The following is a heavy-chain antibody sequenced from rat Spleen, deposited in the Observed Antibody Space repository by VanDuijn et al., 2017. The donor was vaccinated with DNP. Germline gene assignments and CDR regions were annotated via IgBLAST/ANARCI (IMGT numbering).Heavy chain of an antibody. CDR2: ISASGGST. J-gene: IGHJ4*01. CDR3: ATHPNYGGYSSYAMDA. D-gene: IGHD1-11*01. V-gene: IGHV5-46*01. Sequence: EVQLVESGGGLVQPGGSMKLSCAASGFTFSSFPMAWVRQAATKGLVWVATISASGGSTYYRDSVKGRFTISRDNAKSTLYLQMDSLRSEDTATYYCATHPNYGGYSSYAMDAWGQGTSVTVSS. CDR1: GFTFSSFP.